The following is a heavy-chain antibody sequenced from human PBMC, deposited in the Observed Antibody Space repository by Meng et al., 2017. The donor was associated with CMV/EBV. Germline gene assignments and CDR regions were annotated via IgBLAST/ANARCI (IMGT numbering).Heavy chain of an antibody. V-gene: IGHV3-30*02. Sequence: GESLKISCAASGFTFSSYGMHWVRQAPGKRLEWVAFIRYDGSNKYYADSVKGRFTISRDNSKNTLYLQMNSLRAEDTAVYYCAKDLRQSHYFDYWGQGTLVTVSS. CDR3: AKDLRQSHYFDY. CDR1: GFTFSSYG. J-gene: IGHJ4*02. CDR2: IRYDGSNK.